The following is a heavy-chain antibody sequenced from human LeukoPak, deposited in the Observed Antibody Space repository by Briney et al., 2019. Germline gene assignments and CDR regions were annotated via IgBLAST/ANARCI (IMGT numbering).Heavy chain of an antibody. CDR2: IIPILGIA. V-gene: IGHV1-69*02. CDR1: GGTFSSYT. Sequence: SVKVSCKASGGTFSSYTISWVRQAPGQGLEWMGRIIPILGIANYAQKFQGRVTITADKSTSTAYMELSSQRSEDTAVYYCAQTFRICSSTSCSKPLDYWGQGTLVTVSS. J-gene: IGHJ4*02. CDR3: AQTFRICSSTSCSKPLDY. D-gene: IGHD2-2*01.